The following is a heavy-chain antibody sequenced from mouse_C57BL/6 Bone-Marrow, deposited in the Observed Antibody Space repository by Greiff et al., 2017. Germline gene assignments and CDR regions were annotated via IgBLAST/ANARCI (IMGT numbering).Heavy chain of an antibody. V-gene: IGHV1-59*01. J-gene: IGHJ1*03. Sequence: QVQLQQPGAELVRPGTSVKLSCKASGYTFTSYWMHWVKQRPGQGLEWIGVIDPSDSYTNYNQKFKGKATLTVDTSSSTAYMQLSSLTSEDSAVYYCARDYDGYYFDVWGTGTTVTVSS. CDR1: GYTFTSYW. CDR3: ARDYDGYYFDV. D-gene: IGHD2-3*01. CDR2: IDPSDSYT.